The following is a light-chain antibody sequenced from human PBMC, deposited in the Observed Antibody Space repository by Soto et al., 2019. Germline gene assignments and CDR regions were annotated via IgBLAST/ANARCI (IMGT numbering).Light chain of an antibody. CDR2: DAS. CDR3: QQYDNLPTWT. CDR1: QDISNY. Sequence: DIQMTQSPSSLSASVGDRVTITCQASQDISNYLNWYQQKPGKAPKLLTYDASNLETGVPSRFSGSGSGTDFTFTISSLQPEDIATYYCQQYDNLPTWTFGQGTKVDIK. J-gene: IGKJ1*01. V-gene: IGKV1-33*01.